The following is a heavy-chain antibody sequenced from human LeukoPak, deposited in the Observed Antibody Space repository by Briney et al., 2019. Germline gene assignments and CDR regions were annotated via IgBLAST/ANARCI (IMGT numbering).Heavy chain of an antibody. D-gene: IGHD2-2*01. CDR3: ASVGYCSSTSCYHYFNY. J-gene: IGHJ4*02. CDR1: GFTFSSYS. V-gene: IGHV3-48*04. Sequence: PGGSLRLSCAASGFTFSSYSMNWVRQAPGKGLEWVSYISSSSSTIYYADSVKGRFTISRDNAKNSLYLQMNSLRAEDTAVYYCASVGYCSSTSCYHYFNYWGQGTLVTVSS. CDR2: ISSSSSTI.